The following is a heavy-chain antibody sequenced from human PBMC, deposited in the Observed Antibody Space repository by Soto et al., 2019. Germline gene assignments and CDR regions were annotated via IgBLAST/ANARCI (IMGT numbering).Heavy chain of an antibody. Sequence: GASVKVSCKASGYTFTSYGISWVRQAPGQGLEWMGWISAYNGNTNYAQKLQGRVTMTTDTSTSTAYMELRSLRSDDTAVYYFARDSITIFGVVTLGPSDYWGQGTLVTVSS. J-gene: IGHJ4*02. CDR1: GYTFTSYG. CDR3: ARDSITIFGVVTLGPSDY. CDR2: ISAYNGNT. D-gene: IGHD3-3*01. V-gene: IGHV1-18*01.